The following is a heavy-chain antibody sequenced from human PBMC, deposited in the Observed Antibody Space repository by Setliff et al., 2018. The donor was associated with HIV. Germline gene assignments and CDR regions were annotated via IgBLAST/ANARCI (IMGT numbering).Heavy chain of an antibody. V-gene: IGHV2-5*02. Sequence: SGPTLVNPTQTLTLTCTFSGFSLSTSGVGVAWIRQPPGKALEWLALIFWDDDERYSPSLKSRLTITKDTSKNQVVLTMTNMDPVDTATFYCAHKDNRGGPFDYWGQGTLVTVSS. CDR1: GFSLSTSGVG. CDR2: IFWDDDE. D-gene: IGHD3-16*01. CDR3: AHKDNRGGPFDY. J-gene: IGHJ4*02.